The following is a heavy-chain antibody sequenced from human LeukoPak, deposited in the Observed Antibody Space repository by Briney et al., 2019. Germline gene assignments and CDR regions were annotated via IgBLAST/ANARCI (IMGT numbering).Heavy chain of an antibody. V-gene: IGHV3-30*18. D-gene: IGHD4-17*01. CDR3: AKDMNTVTTTFDY. CDR2: ISNDAAKK. CDR1: GFTFSTYA. Sequence: GGSLRLSCTASGFTFSTYAMHWVRQAPGKGLEWVAVISNDAAKKYYADSVKGRSTISRDNSESTLYLQMNSLRAEDTAVYYCAKDMNTVTTTFDYWGQGTLVTVSS. J-gene: IGHJ4*02.